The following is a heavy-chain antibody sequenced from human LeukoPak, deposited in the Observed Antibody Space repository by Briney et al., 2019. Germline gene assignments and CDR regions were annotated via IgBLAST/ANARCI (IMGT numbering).Heavy chain of an antibody. Sequence: GGSLRLSCAASGFTFSLYSMNWVRQAPGKGLEWVSYISGSSNTIYYADSVKGRFTISRDNAKNSLYLQMNSLRDEDTAVYYCARDQNSSSWFGSGYWGQGTLVTVSS. CDR3: ARDQNSSSWFGSGY. CDR2: ISGSSNTI. J-gene: IGHJ4*02. V-gene: IGHV3-48*02. D-gene: IGHD6-13*01. CDR1: GFTFSLYS.